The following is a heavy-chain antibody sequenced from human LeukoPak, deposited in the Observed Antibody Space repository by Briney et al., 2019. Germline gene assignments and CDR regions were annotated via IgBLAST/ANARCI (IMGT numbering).Heavy chain of an antibody. Sequence: GGSLRLSCAASGFTFNTYGMNWVRQAPGKGLEWISAISGSGGSTYYADSVKGRFTISRDNSKNTLYLQMNSLRAEDTAVYYCAELLTYYDILTGYYGYYYMDVWGKGTTVTISS. J-gene: IGHJ6*03. CDR3: AELLTYYDILTGYYGYYYMDV. CDR2: ISGSGGST. V-gene: IGHV3-23*01. D-gene: IGHD3-9*01. CDR1: GFTFNTYG.